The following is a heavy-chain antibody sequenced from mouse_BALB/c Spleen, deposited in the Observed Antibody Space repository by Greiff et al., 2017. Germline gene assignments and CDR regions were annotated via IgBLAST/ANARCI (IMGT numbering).Heavy chain of an antibody. CDR3: ARGGYDVDYAMDY. J-gene: IGHJ4*01. CDR2: ISYSGST. Sequence: EVKLVESGPGLVKPSQSLSLTCTVTGYSITSDYAWNWIRQFPGNKLEWMGYISYSGSTSYNPSLKSRISITRDTSKNQFFLPLNSVTTEDTATYYCARGGYDVDYAMDYWGQGTSVTVSS. V-gene: IGHV3-2*02. CDR1: GYSITSDYA. D-gene: IGHD2-2*01.